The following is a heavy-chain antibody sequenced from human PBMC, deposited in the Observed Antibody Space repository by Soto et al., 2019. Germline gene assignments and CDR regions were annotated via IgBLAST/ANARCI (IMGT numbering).Heavy chain of an antibody. CDR3: ARDGDYGGNSVDWFDP. V-gene: IGHV3-30*03. CDR1: GFTFSNYG. Sequence: GGSLRLSCAASGFTFSNYGMHWVRQAPGKGLEWVAAISYDAINKNYGDSVKGRFTISRDNAKNSLYLQMNSLRAEDTAVYYCARDGDYGGNSVDWFDPWGQGTLVTVSS. CDR2: ISYDAINK. D-gene: IGHD4-17*01. J-gene: IGHJ5*02.